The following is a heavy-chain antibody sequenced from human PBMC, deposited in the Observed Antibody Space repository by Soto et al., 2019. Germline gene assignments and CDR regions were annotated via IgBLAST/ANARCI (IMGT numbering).Heavy chain of an antibody. CDR2: IYYSGST. J-gene: IGHJ5*02. CDR1: GGSISSGDYY. V-gene: IGHV4-30-4*01. Sequence: PSETLSLTCTVSGGSISSGDYYWSWIRQPPGKGLEWIGYIYYSGSTYSNPSLKSRVTISVDTSKNQFSLKLSSVTAADTAVYYCAGSTIVLVAATPIGWFDPWGQGTLVTVSS. CDR3: AGSTIVLVAATPIGWFDP. D-gene: IGHD2-15*01.